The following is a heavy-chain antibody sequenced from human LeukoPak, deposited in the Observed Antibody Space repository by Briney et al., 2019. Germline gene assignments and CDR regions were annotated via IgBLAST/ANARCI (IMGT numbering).Heavy chain of an antibody. CDR1: GGAIRSHY. J-gene: IGHJ4*02. V-gene: IGHV4-4*07. D-gene: IGHD1/OR15-1a*01. Sequence: SETLSLTCSVSGGAIRSHYWNWIRQPAGKGLEWIGRIYSRGYTNDNPSLKSRITMSVDMSKNQFSLRLNSVTAADTAVYYCARGEHSVDSWGQGMLVAVSS. CDR2: IYSRGYT. CDR3: ARGEHSVDS.